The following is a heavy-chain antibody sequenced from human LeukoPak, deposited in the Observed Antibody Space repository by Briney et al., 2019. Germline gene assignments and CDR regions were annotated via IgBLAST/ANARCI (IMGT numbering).Heavy chain of an antibody. D-gene: IGHD3-3*01. J-gene: IGHJ3*02. Sequence: PGGSLRLSCAASGFTFSSYAMHWVRQAPGKGLEWVSSISSSSSYIYYADSVKGRFTISRDNAKNSLYLQMNSLRAEDTAAYYCARQYYDFWSGYSYLAFDIWGQGTMVTVSS. V-gene: IGHV3-21*01. CDR1: GFTFSSYA. CDR2: ISSSSSYI. CDR3: ARQYYDFWSGYSYLAFDI.